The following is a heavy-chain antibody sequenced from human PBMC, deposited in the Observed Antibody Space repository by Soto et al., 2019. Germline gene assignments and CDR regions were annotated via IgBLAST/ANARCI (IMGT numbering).Heavy chain of an antibody. Sequence: ASVKVSCKASGYTFTSYDINWVRQATGQGLEWMGWMNPNSGNTGYAQKFQGRVTMTRNTSISTAYMELSSVTAADTAVYYCARDPLMYGSGSWVDYWGQGTLVTVSS. J-gene: IGHJ4*02. CDR3: ARDPLMYGSGSWVDY. V-gene: IGHV1-8*01. D-gene: IGHD3-10*01. CDR2: MNPNSGNT. CDR1: GYTFTSYD.